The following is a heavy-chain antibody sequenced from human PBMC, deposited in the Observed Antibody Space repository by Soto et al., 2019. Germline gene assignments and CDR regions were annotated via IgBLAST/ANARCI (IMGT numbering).Heavy chain of an antibody. CDR1: GGTFSSYA. D-gene: IGHD3-3*01. CDR3: ARGGITIFGVVSSDY. Sequence: GASVKVSCKASGGTFSSYAISWVRQAPGQGLEWMGGIIPIFGTANYAQKFQGRVTITADKSTSTAYMELSSLRSEDTAVYYCARGGITIFGVVSSDYRGQATRVPVSP. V-gene: IGHV1-69*06. J-gene: IGHJ4*02. CDR2: IIPIFGTA.